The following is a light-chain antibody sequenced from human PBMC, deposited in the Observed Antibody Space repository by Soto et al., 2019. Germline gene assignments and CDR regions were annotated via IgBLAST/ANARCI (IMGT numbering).Light chain of an antibody. J-gene: IGKJ2*01. V-gene: IGKV3-11*01. CDR2: DAS. CDR1: QSVSFY. Sequence: EIVLTQSPATLSLTPGERATLTCRASQSVSFYLAWYQQKPGQAPRLLISDASNRATGIPARFSGSGSGTDFTLTISSLEPEDFAVYYCQQRSYWPRTFGQGTKLEIK. CDR3: QQRSYWPRT.